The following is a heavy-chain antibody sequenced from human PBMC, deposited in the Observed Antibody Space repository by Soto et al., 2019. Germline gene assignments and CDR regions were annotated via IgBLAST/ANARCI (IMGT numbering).Heavy chain of an antibody. CDR1: GFTFSSYG. Sequence: GGSLRLSCAASGFTFSSYGMHWVRQAPGKGLEWVAVIWYDGSNKYYADSVKGRFTISRDNSKNTLYLQMNSLRAEDTAVYYCARDNSGATARDAFDIWGQGTMVTVSS. V-gene: IGHV3-33*01. J-gene: IGHJ3*02. CDR2: IWYDGSNK. D-gene: IGHD2-15*01. CDR3: ARDNSGATARDAFDI.